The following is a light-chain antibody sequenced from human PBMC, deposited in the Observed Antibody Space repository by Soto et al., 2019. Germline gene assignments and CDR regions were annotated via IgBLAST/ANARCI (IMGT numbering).Light chain of an antibody. CDR3: SSYAGSSDID. Sequence: QSVLTQPPSASGSPGQSVTISCTGTSSDVGGYNFVSWYQQHPGRAPKLIISAVTNRPSGVPDRFSGSKSGNTASLTVSGLQADDEADYYCSSYAGSSDIDFGTGTKVTVL. V-gene: IGLV2-8*01. CDR2: AVT. J-gene: IGLJ1*01. CDR1: SSDVGGYNF.